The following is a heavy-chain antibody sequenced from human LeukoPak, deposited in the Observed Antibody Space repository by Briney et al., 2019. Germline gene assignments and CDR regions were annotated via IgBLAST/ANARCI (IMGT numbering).Heavy chain of an antibody. D-gene: IGHD4-11*01. Sequence: PSQTLSLTCTVSGGSISSGGYYWSWIRQHPGTGLEWIGYIYYSGSTCYNPSLKSRVTISVDTSKNQFSLKLSSVTAADTAVYYCASGITVIAENYYYGMDVWGQGTTVTVSS. J-gene: IGHJ6*02. V-gene: IGHV4-31*03. CDR1: GGSISSGGYY. CDR3: ASGITVIAENYYYGMDV. CDR2: IYYSGST.